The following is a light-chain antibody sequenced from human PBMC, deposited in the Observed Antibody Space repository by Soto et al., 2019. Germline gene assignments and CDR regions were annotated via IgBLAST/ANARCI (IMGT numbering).Light chain of an antibody. CDR1: QSVSSSY. Sequence: EIVLTQSPGTLSLSPGERATLSCRASQSVSSSYLAWYQQKPGQAPRLLIYGTSSRATGIPDRFSGSGSGTDFTLTISRLEPEDFAVYYWQQYGSSGMYTFGQGTKLEIK. J-gene: IGKJ2*01. CDR2: GTS. CDR3: QQYGSSGMYT. V-gene: IGKV3-20*01.